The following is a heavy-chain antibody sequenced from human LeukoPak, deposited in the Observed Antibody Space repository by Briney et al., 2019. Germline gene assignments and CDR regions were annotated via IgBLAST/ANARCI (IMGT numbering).Heavy chain of an antibody. CDR3: AREYPTAVTRPFDY. V-gene: IGHV3-7*01. CDR1: GFTFSTSW. D-gene: IGHD4-17*01. CDR2: IKQDGSEK. Sequence: GGSLRLSCAASGFTFSTSWMSWVRQAPGRGLEWVANIKQDGSEKYYVDSVKGRFTISRDDAKNSLYLQMNSLRVEDTAVYYCAREYPTAVTRPFDYWGQGTLVTVSS. J-gene: IGHJ4*02.